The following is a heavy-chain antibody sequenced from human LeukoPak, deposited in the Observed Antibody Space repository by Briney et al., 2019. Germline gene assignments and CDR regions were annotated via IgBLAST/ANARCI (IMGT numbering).Heavy chain of an antibody. Sequence: SETLSHTCTVSGGSISSYYWSWIRQPPGKGLEWIGYIYYSGSTNYNPSLKSRVTISVDTSKNQFSLKLSSVTAADTAVYYCARVRYSSSWYCDYWGQGTLVTVSS. V-gene: IGHV4-59*01. CDR2: IYYSGST. CDR3: ARVRYSSSWYCDY. J-gene: IGHJ4*02. CDR1: GGSISSYY. D-gene: IGHD6-13*01.